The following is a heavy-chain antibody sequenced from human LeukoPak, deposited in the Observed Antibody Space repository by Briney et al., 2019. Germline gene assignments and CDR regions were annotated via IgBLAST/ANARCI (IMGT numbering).Heavy chain of an antibody. CDR3: ARVGYSYGY. CDR2: INHSGGT. J-gene: IGHJ4*02. CDR1: GGSFSGYY. Sequence: SETLSLTCAVYGGSFSGYYWSWIRQPPGKGLEWIGEINHSGGTNYNPSLKSRVTISVDTSKNQFSLKLSSVTAADTAVYYCARVGYSYGYWGQGTLVTVSS. D-gene: IGHD5-18*01. V-gene: IGHV4-34*01.